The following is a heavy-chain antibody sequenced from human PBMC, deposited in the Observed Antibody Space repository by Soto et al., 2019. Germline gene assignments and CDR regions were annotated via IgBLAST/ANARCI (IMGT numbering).Heavy chain of an antibody. D-gene: IGHD3-9*01. J-gene: IGHJ5*02. Sequence: GGSLRLSCAASGFTFSSYSMNWVRQAPGKGLEWVSSISSSSSYIYYADSVKGRFTISRDNAKNSLYLQMNSLRAEDTAVYYCAGLFPSVYDILTGYYGSPNNWFDPWGQGTLVTVSS. CDR3: AGLFPSVYDILTGYYGSPNNWFDP. V-gene: IGHV3-21*01. CDR1: GFTFSSYS. CDR2: ISSSSSYI.